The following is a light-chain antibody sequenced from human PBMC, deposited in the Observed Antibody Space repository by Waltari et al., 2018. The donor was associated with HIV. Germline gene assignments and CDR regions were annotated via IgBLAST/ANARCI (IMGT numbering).Light chain of an antibody. J-gene: IGLJ2*01. CDR2: RNN. CDR1: SNNDGNQD. CDR3: SAWDSSLSAQV. V-gene: IGLV10-54*01. Sequence: QAGLTHPPPVPKGLRPTATPPCTANSNNDGNQDTRRLQHHQGHPPRLLSYRNNNRPSGISEGLSASRSGNTASLTITGLQPEDEADYYCSAWDSSLSAQVFGGGTKLTVL.